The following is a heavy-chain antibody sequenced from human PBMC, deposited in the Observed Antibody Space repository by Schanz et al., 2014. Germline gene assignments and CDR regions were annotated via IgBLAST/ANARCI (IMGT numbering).Heavy chain of an antibody. CDR1: GFTFSSYG. D-gene: IGHD1-7*01. V-gene: IGHV3-33*06. CDR2: IWYDGSNK. J-gene: IGHJ4*02. Sequence: QVQLVESGGGVVQPGRSLRLSCAASGFTFSSYGMHWVRQAPGKGLEWVAVIWYDGSNKYYSDSVKGRFTISRDNSKNTLYLQMNSLRAEDTAVYYCAKGMELLPVYFHYWGQGTLXTVSS. CDR3: AKGMELLPVYFHY.